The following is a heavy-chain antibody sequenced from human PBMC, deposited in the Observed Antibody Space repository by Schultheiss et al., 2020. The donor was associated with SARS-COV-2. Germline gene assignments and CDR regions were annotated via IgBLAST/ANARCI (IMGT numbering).Heavy chain of an antibody. V-gene: IGHV1-18*01. CDR3: ARRDDYGDYRDWYFDL. CDR2: ISAYNGNT. Sequence: ASVKVSCKASGYTFTSYGISWVRQAPGQGLEWMGWISAYNGNTNYAQKLQGRVTMTTDTSTSTAYMELRSLRSDDTAVYYCARRDDYGDYRDWYFDLWGRGTLVTVSS. J-gene: IGHJ2*01. CDR1: GYTFTSYG. D-gene: IGHD4-17*01.